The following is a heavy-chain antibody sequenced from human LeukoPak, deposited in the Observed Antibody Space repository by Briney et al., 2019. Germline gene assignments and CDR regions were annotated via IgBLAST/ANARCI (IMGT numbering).Heavy chain of an antibody. CDR1: GGTFSSYA. J-gene: IGHJ5*02. CDR3: ARDTPDYGDYGSSDWFDP. D-gene: IGHD4-17*01. V-gene: IGHV1-69*06. Sequence: ASVKVSCKASGGTFSSYAISWVRQAPGQGLEWMGGIIPIFGTANYEQKFQGRVTITADKSTSTAYIELSSLRSEDTAVYYCARDTPDYGDYGSSDWFDPWGQGTLVTVSS. CDR2: IIPIFGTA.